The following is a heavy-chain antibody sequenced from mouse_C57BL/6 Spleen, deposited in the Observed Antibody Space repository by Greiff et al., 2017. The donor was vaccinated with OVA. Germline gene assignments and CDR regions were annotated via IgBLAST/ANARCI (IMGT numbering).Heavy chain of an antibody. D-gene: IGHD1-1*01. CDR1: GYTFTSYW. Sequence: QVQLQQPGAELVMPGASVKLSCKASGYTFTSYWMHWVKQRPGQGLEWIGEIDPSDSYTNYNQKFKGKSTLTVDKSSSTAYMQLSSLTSEDSAVYYCAREGSVVVDYWGQGTTLTVSS. J-gene: IGHJ2*01. V-gene: IGHV1-69*01. CDR3: AREGSVVVDY. CDR2: IDPSDSYT.